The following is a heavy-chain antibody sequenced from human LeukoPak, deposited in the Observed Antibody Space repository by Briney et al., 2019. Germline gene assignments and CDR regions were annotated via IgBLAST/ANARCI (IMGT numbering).Heavy chain of an antibody. CDR1: GGSISSYY. V-gene: IGHV4-59*01. CDR3: ARVPYSYGYDYYYGMDV. Sequence: PSETLSLTCTVSGGSISSYYWSWIRQPPGKGLEWIGYIYYSGSTNYNPSLKSRVTISVDTSKNQFSLKLSSVTAADTAVYYCARVPYSYGYDYYYGMDVWGQGTTVTVSS. J-gene: IGHJ6*02. D-gene: IGHD5-18*01. CDR2: IYYSGST.